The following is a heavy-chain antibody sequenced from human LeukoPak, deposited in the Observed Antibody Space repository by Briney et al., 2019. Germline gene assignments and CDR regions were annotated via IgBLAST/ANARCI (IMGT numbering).Heavy chain of an antibody. CDR1: GFTFRKYW. V-gene: IGHV3-74*01. CDR3: ARGGYDFWSGYYGR. J-gene: IGHJ4*02. CDR2: INPDDGST. D-gene: IGHD3-3*01. Sequence: PGGSLRLSCAASGFTFRKYWLHWVRQAPGRGLVWVSRINPDDGSTSYADSVKGRFTISRDNAKNSLYLQMNSLRAEDTAVYYCARGGYDFWSGYYGRWGQGTLVTVSS.